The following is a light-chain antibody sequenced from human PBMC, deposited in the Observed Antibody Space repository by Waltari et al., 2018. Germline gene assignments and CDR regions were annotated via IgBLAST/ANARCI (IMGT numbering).Light chain of an antibody. CDR2: RNN. J-gene: IGLJ3*02. CDR3: SAWDSNLSAWV. Sequence: QAGLTQPPSVSKDLRQTATLTCTGNSNNVGNQGTAWLPQYKGHPPKPLFSRNNNRPSGISARFSASRSGNTASLTITGLQPEDEADYYCSAWDSNLSAWVFGGGTKLTVL. CDR1: SNNVGNQG. V-gene: IGLV10-54*04.